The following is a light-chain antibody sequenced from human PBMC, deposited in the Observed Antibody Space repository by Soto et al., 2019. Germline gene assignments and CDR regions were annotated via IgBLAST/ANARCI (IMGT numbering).Light chain of an antibody. CDR3: CSYAGNSTYV. V-gene: IGLV2-23*02. CDR2: EVS. Sequence: QPVLTQPASVSGSPGQSITISCTGTSSDVGNFNLVSWYQQHPGKAPKLMISEVSKRPSGDSNRFSGSKSGNTASLTISGLQAEDEADYYCCSYAGNSTYVFGTGTKLTVL. J-gene: IGLJ1*01. CDR1: SSDVGNFNL.